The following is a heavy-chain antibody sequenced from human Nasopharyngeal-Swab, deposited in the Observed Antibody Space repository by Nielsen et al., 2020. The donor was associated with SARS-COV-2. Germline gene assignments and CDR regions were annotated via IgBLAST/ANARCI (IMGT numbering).Heavy chain of an antibody. Sequence: GESLKISCAASGFIFSDYYMSWIRQAPGKGLEWVSVIYSGGSTYYADPVKGRFTISRDNSKNTLYLQMNSLRAEDTAVYYCAREGVVGATMGALDYWGQGTLVTVSS. D-gene: IGHD1-26*01. CDR3: AREGVVGATMGALDY. CDR1: GFIFSDYY. V-gene: IGHV3-66*01. J-gene: IGHJ4*02. CDR2: IYSGGST.